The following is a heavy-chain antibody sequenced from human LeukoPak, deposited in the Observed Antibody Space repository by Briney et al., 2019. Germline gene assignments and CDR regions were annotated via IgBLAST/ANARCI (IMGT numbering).Heavy chain of an antibody. D-gene: IGHD3-10*01. Sequence: SVKVSRKASGGTFSSYAISWVRQAPGQGLEWMGGIIPIFGTANYAQKFQGRVTITTDESTSTAYMELSSLRSEDTAVYYCASSNYYGSGSYLEDYWGQGTLVTVSS. CDR3: ASSNYYGSGSYLEDY. CDR2: IIPIFGTA. J-gene: IGHJ4*02. CDR1: GGTFSSYA. V-gene: IGHV1-69*05.